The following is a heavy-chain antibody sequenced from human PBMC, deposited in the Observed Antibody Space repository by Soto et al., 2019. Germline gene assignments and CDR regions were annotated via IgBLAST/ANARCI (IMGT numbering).Heavy chain of an antibody. CDR1: GYIFTSYY. Sequence: SVKVSCKASGYIFTSYYMHWVRQAPGQGLEWMGIIDPITGSPKYAQKFQGRVSMTRDTSTNTVYMDLSSLKSEDTAVYYCAREMATIRGVYFDYWGQGTQVTVSS. CDR3: AREMATIRGVYFDY. CDR2: IDPITGSP. V-gene: IGHV1-46*01. D-gene: IGHD5-12*01. J-gene: IGHJ4*02.